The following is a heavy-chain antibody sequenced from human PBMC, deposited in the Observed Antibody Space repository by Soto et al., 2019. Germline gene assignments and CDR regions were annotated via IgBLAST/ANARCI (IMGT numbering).Heavy chain of an antibody. CDR3: AKDSRDFWSGPNYYYYGMDV. CDR2: ISASSSTL. Sequence: PGGSLRLSCGASGFTFSSYSMNWVRQAPGKGLEWVSTISASSSTLFYTDSVKGRFTVSRDNDKNSLYLQMNSLRAEDTAVYYCAKDSRDFWSGPNYYYYGMDVWGQGTTVTVSS. V-gene: IGHV3-48*01. J-gene: IGHJ6*02. D-gene: IGHD3-3*01. CDR1: GFTFSSYS.